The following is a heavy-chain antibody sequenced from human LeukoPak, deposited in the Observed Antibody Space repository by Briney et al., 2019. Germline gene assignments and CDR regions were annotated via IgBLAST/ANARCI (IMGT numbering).Heavy chain of an antibody. Sequence: KTSETLSLTCAVYGGSFSGYYWSWIRQPPGKGLEWIGEINHSGSTNYNPSLKSRVTISVDTSKNQFSLKLSPVTAADTAVYYCARASSSSLFDYWGQGTLVTVSS. J-gene: IGHJ4*02. V-gene: IGHV4-34*01. CDR1: GGSFSGYY. CDR3: ARASSSSLFDY. CDR2: INHSGST. D-gene: IGHD6-6*01.